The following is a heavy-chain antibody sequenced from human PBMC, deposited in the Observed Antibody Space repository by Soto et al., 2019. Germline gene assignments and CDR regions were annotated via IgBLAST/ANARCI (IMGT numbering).Heavy chain of an antibody. D-gene: IGHD3-9*01. V-gene: IGHV3-7*01. Sequence: GGSLRLSCAASGFTFSSYWMSWVRQAPGKGLEGVANIKQDGSEKYYVDSVKGRFTISRDNAKNSLYLKMNSLRAEDTAVYYCASEHNSGYYDILTGYYWENWFDPWGQGTLVTVSS. J-gene: IGHJ5*02. CDR3: ASEHNSGYYDILTGYYWENWFDP. CDR2: IKQDGSEK. CDR1: GFTFSSYW.